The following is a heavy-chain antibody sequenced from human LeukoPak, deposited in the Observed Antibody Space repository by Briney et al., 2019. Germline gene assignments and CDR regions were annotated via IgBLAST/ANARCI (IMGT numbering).Heavy chain of an antibody. Sequence: SQTLSLTCTVSGGPISSGDYYWSWIRQPPGKGLEWIGSIYYSGSTYYNPSLKSRVAISVDKSKNQFSLKLSSVTAADTAVYYCARERSRGIAAAGTKYGMDVWGQGTTVTVSS. CDR1: GGPISSGDYY. D-gene: IGHD6-13*01. V-gene: IGHV4-39*07. J-gene: IGHJ6*02. CDR2: IYYSGST. CDR3: ARERSRGIAAAGTKYGMDV.